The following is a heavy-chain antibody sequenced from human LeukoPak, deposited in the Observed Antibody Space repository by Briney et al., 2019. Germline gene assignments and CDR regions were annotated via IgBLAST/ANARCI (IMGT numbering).Heavy chain of an antibody. CDR3: ASVVDSSIC. CDR2: INHSGST. CDR1: GGSFSDYY. J-gene: IGHJ4*02. V-gene: IGHV4-34*01. D-gene: IGHD5-18*01. Sequence: PSETLSLTCAVYGGSFSDYYWSWIRQPPGKGLEWIGEINHSGSTNYNPSLKSRVTISVDTSKNQFSLKLSSVTAADTAVYYCASVVDSSICWGQGTLVTVSS.